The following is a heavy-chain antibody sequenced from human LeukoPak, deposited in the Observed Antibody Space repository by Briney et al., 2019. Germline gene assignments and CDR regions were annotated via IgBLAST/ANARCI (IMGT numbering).Heavy chain of an antibody. CDR3: ARDSGSGRTFDY. V-gene: IGHV4-34*01. CDR2: INHSGST. J-gene: IGHJ4*02. D-gene: IGHD3-10*01. Sequence: PSETLSLTCAVYGGSFSGYYWSWIRQPPGKGLEWVGEINHSGSTNYNPSLKSRVTISVDTSKNQFSLKLSSVTAADTAVYYCARDSGSGRTFDYWGQGTLVTVSS. CDR1: GGSFSGYY.